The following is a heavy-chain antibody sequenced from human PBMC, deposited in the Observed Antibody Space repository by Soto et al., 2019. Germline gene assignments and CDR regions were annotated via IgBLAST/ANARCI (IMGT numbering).Heavy chain of an antibody. D-gene: IGHD3-10*01. Sequence: CLSPSSEAYGFTSSRFAMSCDRQAPEEGVEWVSTFSGPGGGTCYADSVKGHYNIYRDHYNSSLYLQMSNLREEDTAIYYCAKGRISITTYTWFDYLGQGHLVT. J-gene: IGHJ4*02. V-gene: IGHV3-23*01. CDR1: GFTSSRFA. CDR2: FSGPGGGT. CDR3: AKGRISITTYTWFDY.